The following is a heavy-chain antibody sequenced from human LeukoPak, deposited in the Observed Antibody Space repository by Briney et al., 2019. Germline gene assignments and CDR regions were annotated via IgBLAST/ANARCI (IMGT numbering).Heavy chain of an antibody. V-gene: IGHV4-59*08. J-gene: IGHJ4*02. CDR3: ARTGAAGGGVDYFDY. D-gene: IGHD6-13*01. Sequence: PSETLSLTCTVSGGSISSYYWSWIRQPPGKGLEWIGYIYYSGSTNYNPSLKSRVIISVDTSKNQFSLKLSSVTAADTAVYYCARTGAAGGGVDYFDYWGQGTLVTVSS. CDR2: IYYSGST. CDR1: GGSISSYY.